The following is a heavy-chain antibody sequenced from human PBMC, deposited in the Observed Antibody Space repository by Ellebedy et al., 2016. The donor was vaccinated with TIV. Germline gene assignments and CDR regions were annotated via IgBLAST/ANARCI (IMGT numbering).Heavy chain of an antibody. Sequence: ASVKVSCXASGYTFTSYGISWVRQAPGQGLEWMGWISAYNGNTNYAQKLQGRVTMTTDTSTSTAYMELRSLRSDDTAVYYCARDKCSGGSCYCAYWGQGTLVTVSS. D-gene: IGHD2-15*01. CDR3: ARDKCSGGSCYCAY. V-gene: IGHV1-18*01. CDR1: GYTFTSYG. J-gene: IGHJ4*02. CDR2: ISAYNGNT.